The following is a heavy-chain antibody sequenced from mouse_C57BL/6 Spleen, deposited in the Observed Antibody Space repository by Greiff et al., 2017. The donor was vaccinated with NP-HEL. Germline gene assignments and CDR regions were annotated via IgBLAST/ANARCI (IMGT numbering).Heavy chain of an antibody. CDR1: GYAFSSSW. CDR3: ARSVTTKAWFAY. CDR2: IYPGDGDT. D-gene: IGHD2-3*01. J-gene: IGHJ3*01. Sequence: VQLQQSGPELVKPGASVKISCKASGYAFSSSWMNWVKQRPGKGLEWIGRIYPGDGDTNYNGKIKGKATLTADKSYSTAYMQLSSLTSEDSAVYFCARSVTTKAWFAYWGQGTLVTVSA. V-gene: IGHV1-82*01.